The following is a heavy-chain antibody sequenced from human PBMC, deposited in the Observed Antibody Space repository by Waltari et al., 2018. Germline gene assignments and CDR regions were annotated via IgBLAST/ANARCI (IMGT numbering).Heavy chain of an antibody. CDR3: VRDKQGGYFDY. V-gene: IGHV3-72*01. CDR1: DFTSATHY. J-gene: IGHJ4*02. D-gene: IGHD3-16*01. CDR2: IRNRARSFTT. Sequence: DVQVVESGGGLVQPGGSLTLSCAASDFTSATHYMNWVRQAPGKGLEWVGLIRNRARSFTTDYAASVEGRFAISRDDSKNSLYLQMNSLKTEDTAVYYCVRDKQGGYFDYWGQGTLVTVSS.